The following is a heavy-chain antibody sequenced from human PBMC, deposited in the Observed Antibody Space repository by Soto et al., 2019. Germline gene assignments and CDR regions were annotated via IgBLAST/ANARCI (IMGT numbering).Heavy chain of an antibody. CDR2: IIPIFRTP. Sequence: QVQLVQSGAEVKQPGSSVKVSCQASGVTFSSFAISWVRQAPGQGLEWMGGIIPIFRTPNYAQNFQGRVTITADESTSSVYLELSRLRPEDTAVYYCARSTGSGFRTGTHRFNEVDPWGQGTLVTVSS. J-gene: IGHJ5*02. CDR1: GVTFSSFA. CDR3: ARSTGSGFRTGTHRFNEVDP. D-gene: IGHD1-1*01. V-gene: IGHV1-69*01.